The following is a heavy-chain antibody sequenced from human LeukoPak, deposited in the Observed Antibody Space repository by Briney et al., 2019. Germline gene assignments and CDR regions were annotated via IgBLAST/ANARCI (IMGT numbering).Heavy chain of an antibody. CDR1: GGSISSYY. CDR3: ARDRYYDRAFDI. CDR2: IYYSGST. V-gene: IGHV4-59*01. Sequence: PSETLSLTCTVSGGSISSYYWSWIRQPPGKGLEWIGYIYYSGSTNYNPSLKSRVTISVDTSKNQFSLKLSSVTAADTAVYYCARDRYYDRAFDIWGQGTMVTVSS. D-gene: IGHD3-22*01. J-gene: IGHJ3*02.